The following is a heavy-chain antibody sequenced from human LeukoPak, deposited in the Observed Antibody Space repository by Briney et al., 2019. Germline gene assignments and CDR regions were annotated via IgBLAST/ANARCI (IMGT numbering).Heavy chain of an antibody. J-gene: IGHJ4*02. V-gene: IGHV1-2*02. CDR3: ARDGPYYDIPTVLVSPQFDY. Sequence: ASVKVSCKASGYTFTGCYMHWVRQAPGQGLEWMGWINPNSGGTNYAQKFQGRVTMTRDTSISTAYMELSRLRSDDTAVYYCARDGPYYDIPTVLVSPQFDYWGQGTLVTVSS. CDR1: GYTFTGCY. CDR2: INPNSGGT. D-gene: IGHD3-9*01.